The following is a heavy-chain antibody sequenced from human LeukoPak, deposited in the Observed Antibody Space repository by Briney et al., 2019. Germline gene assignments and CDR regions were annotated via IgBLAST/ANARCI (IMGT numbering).Heavy chain of an antibody. D-gene: IGHD2-2*03. V-gene: IGHV4-59*12. Sequence: SETLSLTCTVSGGSISSYYWSWIRQPPGKGLEWIGYIYYSGSTNYNPSLKSRVTISVDTSKNQFSLKLSSVTAADTAVYYCARLDIVVVLGRDYYGMDVWGQGTTVTVSS. CDR2: IYYSGST. J-gene: IGHJ6*02. CDR3: ARLDIVVVLGRDYYGMDV. CDR1: GGSISSYY.